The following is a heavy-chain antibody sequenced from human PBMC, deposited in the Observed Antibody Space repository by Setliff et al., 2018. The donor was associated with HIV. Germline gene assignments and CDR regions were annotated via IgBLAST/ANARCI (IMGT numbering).Heavy chain of an antibody. CDR1: GYTFTSYG. Sequence: WASVKVSCKASGYTFTSYGISWVRQAPGQGLEWVGHIIPIFDATHYAQKLQGRAKITADDSSNTAYMELSSLRSDDTAMYYCARNQGDSSGWYAGDFWGHGTLVTVSS. J-gene: IGHJ4*01. V-gene: IGHV1-69*13. CDR2: IIPIFDAT. D-gene: IGHD6-19*01. CDR3: ARNQGDSSGWYAGDF.